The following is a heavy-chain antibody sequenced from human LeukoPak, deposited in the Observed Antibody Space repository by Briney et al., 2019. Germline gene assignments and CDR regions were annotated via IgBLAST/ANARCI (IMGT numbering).Heavy chain of an antibody. Sequence: SETLSLTCAVYGGSFSGYYRSWIRQPPGKGLEWIGEINHSGSTNYNPSLKSRVTISVDTSKNQFSLKLSSVTAADTAVYYCARQTYGTIPFDYWGQGTLVTVSP. CDR1: GGSFSGYY. CDR2: INHSGST. J-gene: IGHJ4*02. CDR3: ARQTYGTIPFDY. D-gene: IGHD1-14*01. V-gene: IGHV4-34*01.